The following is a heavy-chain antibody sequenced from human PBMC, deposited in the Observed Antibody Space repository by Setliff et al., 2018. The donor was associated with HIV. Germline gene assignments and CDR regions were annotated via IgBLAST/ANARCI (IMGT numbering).Heavy chain of an antibody. J-gene: IGHJ3*02. CDR3: ARGRGPVGGDAIDI. CDR1: GESLSAYY. CDR2: ISHGGSA. Sequence: PSETLSLTCAVYGESLSAYYWTWIRQPPGKGLEWIGEISHGGSANYNPSLKSRVTISEDTSKNQFSLKLKSATAADTAVYYCARGRGPVGGDAIDIWGQGTMVIVSS. D-gene: IGHD3-16*01. V-gene: IGHV4-34*01.